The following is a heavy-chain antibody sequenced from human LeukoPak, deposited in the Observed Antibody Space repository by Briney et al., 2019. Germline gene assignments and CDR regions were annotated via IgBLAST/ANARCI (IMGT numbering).Heavy chain of an antibody. CDR2: MSPNSGNT. J-gene: IGHJ6*03. V-gene: IGHV1-8*01. CDR3: ARGRPDTSVPRTYYMDV. Sequence: ASVKVSCKASGYTFTSFDIFWVRQATGQGLEWMGWMSPNSGNTGSAQKFQGRVTFTRDTSISTSFTELSSLRSEDTAIYYCARGRPDTSVPRTYYMDVWGKGTTVTVSS. D-gene: IGHD5-18*01. CDR1: GYTFTSFD.